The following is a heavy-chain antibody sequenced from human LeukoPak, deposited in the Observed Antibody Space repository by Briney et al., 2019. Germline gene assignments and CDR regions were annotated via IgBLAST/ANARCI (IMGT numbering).Heavy chain of an antibody. CDR3: AKDRLRYCTGGNCYSPVDY. CDR1: GFTFSDYY. CDR2: ISSSSSTI. D-gene: IGHD2-15*01. Sequence: GGSLRLSCAASGFTFSDYYMTWIRQAPGKGLEWISYISSSSSTIYYADSVKGRFTISRDNSKNSLYLQMTSLRAEDTAVYYCAKDRLRYCTGGNCYSPVDYWGQGTLVTVSS. V-gene: IGHV3-11*01. J-gene: IGHJ4*01.